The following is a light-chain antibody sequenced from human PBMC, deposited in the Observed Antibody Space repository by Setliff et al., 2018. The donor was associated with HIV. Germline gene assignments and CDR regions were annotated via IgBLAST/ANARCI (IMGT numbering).Light chain of an antibody. CDR1: SSNIGAGYD. Sequence: QSVLTQPPSVSGAPGRRVTISCTGTSSNIGAGYDVHWYQQLPGTAPKLLIYGNNNRPSGVPNRFSGSSSGSSASLAITGLQAEDEADYYCQSYDSSLRAGFGTGTKVTVL. J-gene: IGLJ1*01. CDR2: GNN. V-gene: IGLV1-40*01. CDR3: QSYDSSLRAG.